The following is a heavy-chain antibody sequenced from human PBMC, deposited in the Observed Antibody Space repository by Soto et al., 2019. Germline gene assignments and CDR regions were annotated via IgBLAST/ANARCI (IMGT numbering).Heavy chain of an antibody. CDR2: IHHSGDT. CDR3: ARRGELLLRHYFDY. Sequence: PSETLSLTCTVYGGSFSAYYWSWIRQPPGKGLEWIGEIHHSGDTNYIPSLKSRVSISVDTAKNQFSLNLRSVTAADSAVYYCARRGELLLRHYFDYWAQETLVTVSS. D-gene: IGHD1-26*01. V-gene: IGHV4-34*01. CDR1: GGSFSAYY. J-gene: IGHJ4*02.